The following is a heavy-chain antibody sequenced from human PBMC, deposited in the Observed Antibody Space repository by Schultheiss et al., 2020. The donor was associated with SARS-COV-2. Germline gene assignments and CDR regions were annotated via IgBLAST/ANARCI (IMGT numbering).Heavy chain of an antibody. CDR2: ISSSSSYI. Sequence: GGSLRLSCAASGFTFSSYAMSWVRQAPGKGLEWVSSISSSSSYIYYADSVKGRFTISRDNAKNSLYLQMNSLRAEDTAVYYCARVQEDLFDYWGQGTLVTVSS. V-gene: IGHV3-21*01. CDR1: GFTFSSYA. CDR3: ARVQEDLFDY. J-gene: IGHJ4*02.